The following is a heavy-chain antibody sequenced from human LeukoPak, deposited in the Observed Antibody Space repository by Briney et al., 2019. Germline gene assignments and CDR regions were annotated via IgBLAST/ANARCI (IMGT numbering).Heavy chain of an antibody. CDR1: GYTFTGYY. CDR3: ARVFGDILTGYPYYFDY. V-gene: IGHV1-2*02. J-gene: IGHJ4*02. D-gene: IGHD3-9*01. CDR2: INPNSGGT. Sequence: ASVKVSCKASGYTFTGYYMHWVRQAPGQGLEWMGWINPNSGGTNYAQKFQGRVTMTRDTSISTAYMELSRLRSDDTAVYYCARVFGDILTGYPYYFDYWGQGTLVTVSS.